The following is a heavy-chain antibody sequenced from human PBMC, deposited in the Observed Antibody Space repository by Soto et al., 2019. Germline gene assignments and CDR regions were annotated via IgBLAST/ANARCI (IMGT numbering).Heavy chain of an antibody. CDR2: IYYDGSKK. D-gene: IGHD2-8*01. CDR3: ARGSFGKGVTNDY. CDR1: GYNFRGYA. V-gene: IGHV3-30*04. Sequence: QVHLVQSGGGVVQPGGSLTLSCAGAGYNFRGYAMYWVRQAPGKGLEWVTVIYYDGSKKFYADSVKGRFTISRDNSINTLYLQMNSLRTEDTAMYYCARGSFGKGVTNDYCGQGTLVTVSS. J-gene: IGHJ4*02.